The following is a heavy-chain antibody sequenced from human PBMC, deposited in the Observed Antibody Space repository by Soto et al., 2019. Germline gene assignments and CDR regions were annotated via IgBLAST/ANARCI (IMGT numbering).Heavy chain of an antibody. J-gene: IGHJ3*02. Sequence: QVQLQQSGPGLVKPSQTLSLTCAISGDSVSSNSAAWNWIRQSPWRGLEWLGRTYYRSQWYHCYAPVVKSRITINPDTSKYHCSLHLNTVTPEDTAVYYCARERGFLSEAFDIWGRGTMVTVSS. V-gene: IGHV6-1*02. CDR2: TYYRSQWYH. CDR1: GDSVSSNSAA. CDR3: ARERGFLSEAFDI. D-gene: IGHD2-21*01.